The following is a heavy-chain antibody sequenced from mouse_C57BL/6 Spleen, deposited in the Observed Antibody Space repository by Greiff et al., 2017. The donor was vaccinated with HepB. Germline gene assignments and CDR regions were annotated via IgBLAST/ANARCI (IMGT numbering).Heavy chain of an antibody. J-gene: IGHJ4*01. CDR1: GYTFTSYW. CDR2: IHPNSGST. CDR3: ARSHGRGAMDY. Sequence: QVQLKQPGAELVKPGASVKLSCKASGYTFTSYWMHWVKQRPGQGLEWIGMIHPNSGSTNYNEKFKSKATLTVDKSSSTAYMQLSSLTSEDSAVYYCARSHGRGAMDYWGQGTSVTVSS. V-gene: IGHV1-64*01. D-gene: IGHD1-1*01.